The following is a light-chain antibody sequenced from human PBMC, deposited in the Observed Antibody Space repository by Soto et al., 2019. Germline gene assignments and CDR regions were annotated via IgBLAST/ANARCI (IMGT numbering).Light chain of an antibody. J-gene: IGKJ2*01. CDR1: QTVSTN. CDR2: DAS. CDR3: QQNGGSPPYT. V-gene: IGKV3-15*01. Sequence: EIVMTQSPATLSVSPGERATLSCRASQTVSTNLAWYQQKPGQAPRLLISDASTRAPGIPARFSGSGSGTEFTLTISRLEPEDFAVYYCQQNGGSPPYTFGQGTKLEIK.